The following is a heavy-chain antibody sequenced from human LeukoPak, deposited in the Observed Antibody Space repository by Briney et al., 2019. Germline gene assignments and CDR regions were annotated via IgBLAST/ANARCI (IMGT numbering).Heavy chain of an antibody. CDR1: GFTFSSYA. J-gene: IGHJ3*02. CDR3: AKDLDDAFDI. Sequence: GGSLRLSSAASGFTFSSYAMSWVRQAPGKGLEWVSAISGSGGSTYYADSVKGRFTISRDNSKNTLYLQMNSLRAEDTAVYYWAKDLDDAFDIWGQGTMVTVSS. V-gene: IGHV3-23*01. CDR2: ISGSGGST. D-gene: IGHD3-3*01.